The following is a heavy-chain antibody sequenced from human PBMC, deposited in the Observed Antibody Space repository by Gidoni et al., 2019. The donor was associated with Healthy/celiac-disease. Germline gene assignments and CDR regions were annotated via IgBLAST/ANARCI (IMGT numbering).Heavy chain of an antibody. CDR2: ISGSGGST. V-gene: IGHV3-23*01. CDR1: GFTFSSYA. CDR3: ATPPDYDYDSSGFFDY. J-gene: IGHJ4*02. D-gene: IGHD3-22*01. Sequence: EVQLLESGGGLVQPGGSLRLSCAASGFTFSSYAMSWVRQAPGKGLEWVSAISGSGGSTYYADSVKGRFTISRDNSKNTLYLQMNSLRAEDTAVYYCATPPDYDYDSSGFFDYWGQGTLVTVSS.